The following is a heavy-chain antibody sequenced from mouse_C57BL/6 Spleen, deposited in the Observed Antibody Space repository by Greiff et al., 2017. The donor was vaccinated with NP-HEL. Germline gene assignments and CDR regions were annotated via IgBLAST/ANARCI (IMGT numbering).Heavy chain of an antibody. J-gene: IGHJ2*01. CDR2: ISSGGDYI. V-gene: IGHV5-9-1*02. Sequence: EVNLVESGEGLVKPGGSLKLSCAASGFTFSSYAMSWVRQTPEKRLEWVAYISSGGDYIYYADTVKGRFTISRDNARNTLYLQMSSLKSEDTAMYYCTRDGAGSPLYFDYWGQGTTLTVSS. D-gene: IGHD1-1*01. CDR1: GFTFSSYA. CDR3: TRDGAGSPLYFDY.